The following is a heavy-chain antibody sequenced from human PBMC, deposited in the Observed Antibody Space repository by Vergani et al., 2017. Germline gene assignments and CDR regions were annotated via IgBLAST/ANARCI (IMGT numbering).Heavy chain of an antibody. V-gene: IGHV1-46*01. J-gene: IGHJ6*02. CDR1: GYTFTSYY. Sequence: QVQLVQSGAEVKKPGASVKVSCKASGYTFTSYYMHWVRQAPGQGLEWMGIINPSGGSTSYAQKFQGRVTMTRDTSTSTVYMELSSLRSEDTAVYYCARSFADYGDKRGMDVWGQGTTVTVSS. CDR2: INPSGGST. D-gene: IGHD4-17*01. CDR3: ARSFADYGDKRGMDV.